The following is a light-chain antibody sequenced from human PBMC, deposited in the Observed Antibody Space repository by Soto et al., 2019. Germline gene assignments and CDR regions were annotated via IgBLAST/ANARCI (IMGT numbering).Light chain of an antibody. Sequence: QSVLTQPASVSGSPGQSITISCTGTSSDVGGYNYVSWYQQHPGKAPKLMIYEVSNRPSGVSNRFSGSKSGNTASLTIYGLQADDEADYYCSSYTSSGTLVVFGGGTKLNVL. J-gene: IGLJ2*01. CDR1: SSDVGGYNY. V-gene: IGLV2-14*01. CDR2: EVS. CDR3: SSYTSSGTLVV.